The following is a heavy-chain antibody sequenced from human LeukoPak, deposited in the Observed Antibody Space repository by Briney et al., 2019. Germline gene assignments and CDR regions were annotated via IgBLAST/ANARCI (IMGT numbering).Heavy chain of an antibody. J-gene: IGHJ4*02. CDR1: GGSISSGSYY. CDR2: IYTSGST. Sequence: SETLSLTCTVSGGSISSGSYYWSWIRQPAGKGLEWIGRIYTSGSTNYNPSLKSRVTISVDTSTNQFSLKLSSVTAADTAVYYCAREKGYFCDSSGYHPIDYWGQGTLVTVSS. CDR3: AREKGYFCDSSGYHPIDY. D-gene: IGHD3-22*01. V-gene: IGHV4-61*02.